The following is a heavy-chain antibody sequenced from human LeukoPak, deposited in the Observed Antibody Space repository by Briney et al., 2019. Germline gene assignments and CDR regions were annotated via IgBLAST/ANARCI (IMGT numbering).Heavy chain of an antibody. CDR3: VRVDGYFDS. V-gene: IGHV4-39*01. CDR1: GGSIRSSSYY. Sequence: WETLSLTCTVSGGSIRSSSYYWGWIRQSPGKGLEWIGSIYSTGKSYYDPSLKSRLTISVDTSKNQFSLRLTSVTAADTAVYYCVRVDGYFDSWGQGTPVTVSS. CDR2: IYSTGKS. J-gene: IGHJ4*02. D-gene: IGHD5-24*01.